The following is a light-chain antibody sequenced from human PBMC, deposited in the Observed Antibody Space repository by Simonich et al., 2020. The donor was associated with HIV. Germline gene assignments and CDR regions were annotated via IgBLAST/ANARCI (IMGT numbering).Light chain of an antibody. Sequence: QSALTQPASVSGSPGQSITISCTGTSSDVGGYNYVSWYQQHPGKAPKLMIYDVRKRPSGVSNRFSGSKSGNTASLTISWLQAEDEADYYCCSYAGSSTWVFGGGTKLTVL. V-gene: IGLV2-23*02. J-gene: IGLJ3*02. CDR1: SSDVGGYNY. CDR3: CSYAGSSTWV. CDR2: DVR.